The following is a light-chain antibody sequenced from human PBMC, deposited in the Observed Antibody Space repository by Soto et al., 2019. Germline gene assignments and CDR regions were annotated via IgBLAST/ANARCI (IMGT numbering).Light chain of an antibody. J-gene: IGKJ1*01. Sequence: DIQMTQSPSSLSASVGDRVTITCRASQSISNYLNWFQQRPGKAPKLLISIASTSQSGVPSRLSGSGSGTDFTLTITNLQPEDFATYYCQQSYTTPRTFGQGTKVEIK. CDR2: IAS. V-gene: IGKV1-39*01. CDR1: QSISNY. CDR3: QQSYTTPRT.